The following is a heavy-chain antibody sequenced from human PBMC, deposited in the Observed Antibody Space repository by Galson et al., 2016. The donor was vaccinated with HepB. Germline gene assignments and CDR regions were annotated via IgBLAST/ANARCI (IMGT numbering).Heavy chain of an antibody. CDR1: GFTFSRYW. J-gene: IGHJ4*02. Sequence: SLRLSCAASGFTFSRYWMSWVRQAPGKGLEWVANLKQDGSATYYGDSVKGRFTISRDNAKNALYLQMNSLRAEGTAVYYCTRGGTQDFGYWGLGTLVIVSS. CDR3: TRGGTQDFGY. CDR2: LKQDGSAT. V-gene: IGHV3-7*02.